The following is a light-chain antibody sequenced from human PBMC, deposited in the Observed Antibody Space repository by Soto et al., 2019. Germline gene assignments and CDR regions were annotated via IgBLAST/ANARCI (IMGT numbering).Light chain of an antibody. CDR3: QQYGSSGT. CDR1: QSVSNNY. V-gene: IGKV3-20*01. CDR2: GAS. Sequence: EIVLTQSPGTLSLSPGERATLSCRASQSVSNNYLAWYQQKPGQAPRLLIYGASNRATDIPARFSGSGSGTDFTLTISRLEPEDFAVYYCQQYGSSGTFGQGTKVDIK. J-gene: IGKJ1*01.